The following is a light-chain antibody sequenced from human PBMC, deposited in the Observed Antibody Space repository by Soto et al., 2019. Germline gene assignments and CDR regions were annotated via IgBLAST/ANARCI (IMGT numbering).Light chain of an antibody. CDR1: QTVSSS. J-gene: IGKJ4*01. V-gene: IGKV3-11*01. Sequence: EIVLTQSPATLSLSPGERATLSCRASQTVSSSLAWYQQKPGQAPRLLIYEASNMATGIPARFSGSGSGADFTLTISSLEPEDFAIYYCQQHINWPLTFGGGTKVEIK. CDR2: EAS. CDR3: QQHINWPLT.